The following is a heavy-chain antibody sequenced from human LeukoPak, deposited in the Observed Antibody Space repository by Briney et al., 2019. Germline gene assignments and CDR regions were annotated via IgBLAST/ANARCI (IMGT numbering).Heavy chain of an antibody. J-gene: IGHJ6*03. Sequence: PSQTLSLTCTVSGGSISSGDYYWSWIRQPPGKGLEWIGYIYYSGSTYYNPSLKSRVTISVDTSKNQFSLKLRSVTAADTAVYYCARDHGGSYHDHYMDVWGKGTTVTVSS. CDR1: GGSISSGDYY. CDR2: IYYSGST. V-gene: IGHV4-30-4*08. CDR3: ARDHGGSYHDHYMDV. D-gene: IGHD1-26*01.